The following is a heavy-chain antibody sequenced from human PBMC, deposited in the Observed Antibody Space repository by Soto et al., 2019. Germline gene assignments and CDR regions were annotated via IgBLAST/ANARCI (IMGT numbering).Heavy chain of an antibody. Sequence: ASVKVSCKASGYTFTSYGISWVRQAPGQGLEWMGWISAYNGNTNYAQKLQGRVTMTTDTSTSTAYMELRSLRSDDTAVYYCAGDLRIAVAGPPGYWGQGTLVTGPS. J-gene: IGHJ4*02. D-gene: IGHD6-19*01. V-gene: IGHV1-18*04. CDR3: AGDLRIAVAGPPGY. CDR2: ISAYNGNT. CDR1: GYTFTSYG.